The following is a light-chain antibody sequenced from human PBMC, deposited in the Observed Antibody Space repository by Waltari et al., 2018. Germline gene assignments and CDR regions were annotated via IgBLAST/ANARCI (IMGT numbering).Light chain of an antibody. CDR2: DAS. CDR1: KSVSSNF. V-gene: IGKV3-20*01. J-gene: IGKJ4*01. CDR3: QQYGSSPKVT. Sequence: EIVLTQSPGALSLSPGERATLSCRASKSVSSNFFAWYQQSPGQAPRLVIYDASTRATGIPSRFSGSGSGTDFTLTISRLEPEDFAVYYCQQYGSSPKVTFGGGTKVEIK.